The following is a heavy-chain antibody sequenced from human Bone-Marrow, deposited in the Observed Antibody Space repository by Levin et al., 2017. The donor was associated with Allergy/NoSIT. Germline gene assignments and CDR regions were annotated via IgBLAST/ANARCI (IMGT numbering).Heavy chain of an antibody. CDR3: ARRECESTSCQKRNYYGMDV. Sequence: GGSLRLSCKGSGYTFTSYWIAWVRQMPGKGLEWMGTIYPGDSDTRYSPSFQGQVTISADKSISTAYLRWSSLKASDTAMYYCARRECESTSCQKRNYYGMDVWRQGTTVTVSS. J-gene: IGHJ6*02. CDR2: IYPGDSDT. V-gene: IGHV5-51*01. D-gene: IGHD2-2*01. CDR1: GYTFTSYW.